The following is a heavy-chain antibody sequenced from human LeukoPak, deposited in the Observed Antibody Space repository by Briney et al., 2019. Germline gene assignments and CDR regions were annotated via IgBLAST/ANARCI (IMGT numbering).Heavy chain of an antibody. Sequence: GGSLRLSCAASGFTFSSYWMSWVRQAPGKGLEWVANIKQDGSEKYYVDSVKGRFTISRDNAKNSLYLQMNSLRAEDTAVYYCARAPRVYGSGTTGWGQGTLVTVSS. CDR3: ARAPRVYGSGTTG. J-gene: IGHJ4*02. CDR2: IKQDGSEK. CDR1: GFTFSSYW. V-gene: IGHV3-7*04. D-gene: IGHD3-10*01.